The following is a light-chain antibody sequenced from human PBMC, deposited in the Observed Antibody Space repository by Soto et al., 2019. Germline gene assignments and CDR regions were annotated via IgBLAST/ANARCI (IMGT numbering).Light chain of an antibody. CDR2: DAS. CDR1: QSISNW. CDR3: QQYNSL. Sequence: DIQMTQSPSTLSASVGDRVTITCRASQSISNWLAWYQQRPGKAPKLLIYDASSLESGVPSRFSGSGSGTEFTLTISSLQPDDFATYYCQQYNSLFGQGTKVDIK. V-gene: IGKV1-5*01. J-gene: IGKJ1*01.